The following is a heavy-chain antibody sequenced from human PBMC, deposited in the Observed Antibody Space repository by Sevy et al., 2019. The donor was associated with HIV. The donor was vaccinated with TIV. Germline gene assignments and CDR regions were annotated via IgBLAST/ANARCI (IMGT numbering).Heavy chain of an antibody. Sequence: ASVKVSCKASGGTFSSYAISWVRQAPGQGLEWMGGIIPIFGTANYAQKFQGRVTITADESTSTAYMELSSLRSEATAVYYCARDSPSHSGSYSSEYFQHWGQGTLVTVSS. CDR3: ARDSPSHSGSYSSEYFQH. CDR1: GGTFSSYA. D-gene: IGHD1-26*01. V-gene: IGHV1-69*13. J-gene: IGHJ1*01. CDR2: IIPIFGTA.